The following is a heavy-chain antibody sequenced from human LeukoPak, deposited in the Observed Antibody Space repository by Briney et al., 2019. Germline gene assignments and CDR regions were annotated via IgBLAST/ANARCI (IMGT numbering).Heavy chain of an antibody. Sequence: GGSLRLSCAASGFIFSNYAMSWVRQAPGKGLQWVSSLSGSGDNTYYADSVKGRLTIFRDNSKNTLYLQMNSLRAEDTAVYYCAKSVSGSYPSVDYWGQGTLVTVSS. J-gene: IGHJ4*02. CDR3: AKSVSGSYPSVDY. CDR1: GFIFSNYA. D-gene: IGHD1-26*01. CDR2: LSGSGDNT. V-gene: IGHV3-23*01.